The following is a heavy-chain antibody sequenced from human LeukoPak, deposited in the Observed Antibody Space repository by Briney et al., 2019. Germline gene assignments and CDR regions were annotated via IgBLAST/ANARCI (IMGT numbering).Heavy chain of an antibody. CDR3: ARSITIFGVVRDAFDI. D-gene: IGHD3-3*01. Sequence: SETLSFTCTVSGGSISSGGYYWSWIRQHPGKGLEWIGYIYYSGSTYYNPSLKSRVTISVDTSKNQFSLKLSSVTAADTAVYYCARSITIFGVVRDAFDIWGQGTMVTVSS. V-gene: IGHV4-31*03. J-gene: IGHJ3*02. CDR1: GGSISSGGYY. CDR2: IYYSGST.